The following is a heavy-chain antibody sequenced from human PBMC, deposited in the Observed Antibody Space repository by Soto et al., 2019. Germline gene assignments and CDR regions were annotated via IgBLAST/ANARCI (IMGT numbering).Heavy chain of an antibody. CDR3: ARDSGKVATTTDY. CDR2: IIPILGIA. Sequence: QVQLVQSGAEVKKPGSSVKVSCKASGGTFSSYTISWVRQAPGQGLEWMGRIIPILGIANYAQKFQGRVTITADKSTSTASMELSSLRSEDTAVYYCARDSGKVATTTDYWGQGTLVTVSS. J-gene: IGHJ4*02. D-gene: IGHD1-26*01. V-gene: IGHV1-69*08. CDR1: GGTFSSYT.